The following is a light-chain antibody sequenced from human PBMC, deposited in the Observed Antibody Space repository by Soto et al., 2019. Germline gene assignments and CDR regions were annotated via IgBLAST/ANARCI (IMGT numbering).Light chain of an antibody. Sequence: EIQITPSPSTLSASVGDRVTITCRASQSITTWLAWYQQKSGKAPKLLIYKASTLKSGVPSRFSGSGSGTEFTLTISSLQPDDFATYYCQHYNSYSEAFGQGTKVDI. CDR1: QSITTW. CDR3: QHYNSYSEA. J-gene: IGKJ1*01. CDR2: KAS. V-gene: IGKV1-5*03.